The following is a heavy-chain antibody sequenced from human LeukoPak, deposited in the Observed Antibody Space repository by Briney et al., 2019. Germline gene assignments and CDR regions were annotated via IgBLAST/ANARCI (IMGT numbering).Heavy chain of an antibody. D-gene: IGHD6-13*01. J-gene: IGHJ4*02. CDR3: AKDNVAAAGRYFDY. CDR1: RFTFSSYV. Sequence: GGSLRLSCAASRFTFSSYVMSWVRQAPGKGLEWVALISYDGSNKYFADSVKGRFTISRDNSKNTLYLQMHSLRAEDTAVYYCAKDNVAAAGRYFDYWGQGTLVTVSS. V-gene: IGHV3-30*18. CDR2: ISYDGSNK.